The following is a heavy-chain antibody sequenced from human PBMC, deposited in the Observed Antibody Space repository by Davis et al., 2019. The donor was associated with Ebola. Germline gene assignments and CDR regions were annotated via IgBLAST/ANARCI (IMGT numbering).Heavy chain of an antibody. CDR2: IYYTGSA. D-gene: IGHD1-7*01. V-gene: IGHV4-59*11. Sequence: PGGSLRLSCTVSGVSISRHYWSWIRQPPGKRLEWIGSIYYTGSAYYNSSLNSRVTISVDTSKNQFSLNLSSVTAADTAVYYCARAAEGWELYLEYWGQGTLVTVSS. CDR1: GVSISRHY. CDR3: ARAAEGWELYLEY. J-gene: IGHJ4*02.